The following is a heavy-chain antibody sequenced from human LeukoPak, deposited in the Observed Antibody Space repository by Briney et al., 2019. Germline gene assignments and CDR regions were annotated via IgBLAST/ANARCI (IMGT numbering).Heavy chain of an antibody. J-gene: IGHJ4*02. CDR1: GYTFTNYG. Sequence: ASVKVSCKASGYTFTNYGISWVRQAPGQGLEWMGWISAYNGNTNYAQKLQGRVTMTTDTSTSTAYMELRSLRSDDTAVYYCASAGGYSYGYGSTFDYWGQGTLVTVSS. CDR2: ISAYNGNT. V-gene: IGHV1-18*01. CDR3: ASAGGYSYGYGSTFDY. D-gene: IGHD5-18*01.